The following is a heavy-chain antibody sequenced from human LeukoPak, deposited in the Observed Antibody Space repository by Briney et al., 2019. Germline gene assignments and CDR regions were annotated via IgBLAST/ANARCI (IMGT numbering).Heavy chain of an antibody. D-gene: IGHD3-22*01. CDR1: GGSISSYY. CDR3: ARDPYDSSAYYRGWFDP. V-gene: IGHV4-59*12. Sequence: SETLSLTCAVYGGSISSYYWSWIRQPPGKGLEWIGYIYYSGSTNYNPSLKSRVTISVDTSKNQFSLKLSSVTAADTAVYYCARDPYDSSAYYRGWFDPWGQGTLVTVSS. J-gene: IGHJ5*02. CDR2: IYYSGST.